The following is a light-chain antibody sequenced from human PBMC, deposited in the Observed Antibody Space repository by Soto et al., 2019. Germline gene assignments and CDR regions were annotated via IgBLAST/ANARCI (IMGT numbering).Light chain of an antibody. V-gene: IGLV2-23*01. J-gene: IGLJ2*01. Sequence: QSALTQPASVSASPGQSITISCTGTSSDVGNYNLVSWYQQHPGKAPKPMIYEGSKRPSGVSNRFSGSKSGNTASLTISGLQAEDEADYYCSSYAGSYTLVFGGGTKVTVL. CDR3: SSYAGSYTLV. CDR2: EGS. CDR1: SSDVGNYNL.